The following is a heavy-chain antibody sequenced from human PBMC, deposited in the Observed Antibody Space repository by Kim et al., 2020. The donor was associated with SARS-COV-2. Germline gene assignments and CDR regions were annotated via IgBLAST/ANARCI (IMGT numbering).Heavy chain of an antibody. D-gene: IGHD3-22*01. CDR3: GRGGRYSYDSSGTSGWFDP. CDR1: GFTVSSNY. Sequence: GGSLRLSCAASGFTVSSNYMSWVRQAPGKGLEWVSVIYSGGSTYYADSVKGRFTISSDNSKNTLYLQMNSLGAEDTAVYYCGRGGRYSYDSSGTSGWFDPWGQRTLVTVSS. CDR2: IYSGGST. J-gene: IGHJ5*02. V-gene: IGHV3-53*01.